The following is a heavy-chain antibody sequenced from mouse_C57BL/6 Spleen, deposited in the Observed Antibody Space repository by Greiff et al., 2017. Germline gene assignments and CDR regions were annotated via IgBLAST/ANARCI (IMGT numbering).Heavy chain of an antibody. CDR1: GYTFTSYW. CDR2: IYPGSGST. D-gene: IGHD1-1*01. Sequence: QVQLQQPGAELVKPGASVKMSCKASGYTFTSYWITWVKQRPGQGLEWIGDIYPGSGSTNYNEKFKGKATLTVDTSSSTAYMQLSRLTSEDSAVYYCATTVVPNWYFDVWGTGTTVTVSA. J-gene: IGHJ1*03. V-gene: IGHV1-55*01. CDR3: ATTVVPNWYFDV.